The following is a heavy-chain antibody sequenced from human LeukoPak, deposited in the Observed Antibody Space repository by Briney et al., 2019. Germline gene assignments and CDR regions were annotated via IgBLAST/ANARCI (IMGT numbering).Heavy chain of an antibody. D-gene: IGHD1-1*01. CDR1: GFTFSAYW. CDR3: ARDRGTKYYFDY. V-gene: IGHV3-7*05. Sequence: PGGSLRLSCAASGFTFSAYWMSWVRQAPGKGLEWVANIKEDGSEKNYVDFVKGRFTISRDNAKNSLYLQMNSLRAEDTAVYYCARDRGTKYYFDYWGQGTLVTVSS. J-gene: IGHJ4*02. CDR2: IKEDGSEK.